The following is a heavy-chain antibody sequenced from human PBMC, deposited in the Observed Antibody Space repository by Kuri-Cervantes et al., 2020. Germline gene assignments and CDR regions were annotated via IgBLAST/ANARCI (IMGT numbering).Heavy chain of an antibody. CDR1: GYTFTGYY. Sequence: GSLRLSCKASGYTFTGYYMHWVRQAPGQGLEWMGWINPNSGGTNYAQKFQGRVTMTRDTSISTAYMELSRLRSDDTAVYYCARPLSGYYYYGMDVWGQGTTVTVSS. CDR2: INPNSGGT. J-gene: IGHJ6*02. D-gene: IGHD6-25*01. V-gene: IGHV1-2*02. CDR3: ARPLSGYYYYGMDV.